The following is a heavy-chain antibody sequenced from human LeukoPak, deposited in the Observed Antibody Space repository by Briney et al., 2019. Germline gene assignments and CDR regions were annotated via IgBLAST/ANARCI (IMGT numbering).Heavy chain of an antibody. CDR1: GFTFSSYA. CDR3: ARGKGIAVSSFDS. V-gene: IGHV3-23*01. D-gene: IGHD6-19*01. J-gene: IGHJ4*02. CDR2: ISGSGTST. Sequence: GGSLRLSYAASGFTFSSYAMSWVHQAPGKGLEWVSGISGSGTSTYYADSVKGRFTISRDNSKNTMSLQMNSLRAEDTALYYCARGKGIAVSSFDSWGQGTLATVSS.